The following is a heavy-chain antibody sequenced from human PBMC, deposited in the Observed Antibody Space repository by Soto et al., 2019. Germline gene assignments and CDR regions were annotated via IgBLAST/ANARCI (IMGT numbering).Heavy chain of an antibody. CDR1: GFTFSSYS. D-gene: IGHD3-9*01. CDR3: ARGGGDILTGYYVDY. V-gene: IGHV3-21*01. Sequence: GGSLRLSCAASGFTFSSYSMNWVRQAPGKGLEWVSSISSSSSYIYYADSVKGRFTISRDNAKNSLYLQMNSLRAEDTAVYYCARGGGDILTGYYVDYWGQGTLVTVSS. CDR2: ISSSSSYI. J-gene: IGHJ4*02.